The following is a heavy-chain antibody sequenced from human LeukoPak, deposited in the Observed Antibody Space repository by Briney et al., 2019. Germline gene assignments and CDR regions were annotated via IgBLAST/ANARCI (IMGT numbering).Heavy chain of an antibody. CDR1: GFTFSSSW. D-gene: IGHD3-16*01. V-gene: IGHV3-74*01. Sequence: QTGGSLRLSCAASGFTFSSSWMHWVRQAPGKGLVWVSRITRDGSSTTYADSVKGRFTTSRDNAKNTLYLQMDSLRDDDTAVYYYARDPGYESWSPFWGGMDVWGNGTTVIVSS. CDR2: ITRDGSST. CDR3: ARDPGYESWSPFWGGMDV. J-gene: IGHJ6*04.